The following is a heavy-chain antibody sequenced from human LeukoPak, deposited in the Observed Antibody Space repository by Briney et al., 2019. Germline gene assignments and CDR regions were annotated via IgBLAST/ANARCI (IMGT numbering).Heavy chain of an antibody. CDR1: GVSISGYY. Sequence: SETLSLTCTVSGVSISGYYWSWIRQPPGKGLEWIGYIYYSGSTYYNPSLKSRVTMSVDTYKSQFSLKLTSVTTADTAVYYCAREVDYWFDPWGQGTLVTVSS. D-gene: IGHD2-15*01. CDR2: IYYSGST. J-gene: IGHJ5*02. V-gene: IGHV4-59*01. CDR3: AREVDYWFDP.